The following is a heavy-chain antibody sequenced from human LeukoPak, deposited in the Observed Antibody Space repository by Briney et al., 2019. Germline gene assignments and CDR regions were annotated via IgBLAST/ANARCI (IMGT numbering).Heavy chain of an antibody. V-gene: IGHV3-30*04. D-gene: IGHD6-19*01. CDR1: GFTFSSYA. CDR3: AKTAPDSSGWIPFDY. CDR2: ISYDGSNR. J-gene: IGHJ4*02. Sequence: PGRSLRLSCAASGFTFSSYAMHWVRQAPGKGLEWVAVISYDGSNRYYADSVKGRFTISRDNSKNTLYLQMNSLRAEDTAVYYCAKTAPDSSGWIPFDYWGQGTLVTVSS.